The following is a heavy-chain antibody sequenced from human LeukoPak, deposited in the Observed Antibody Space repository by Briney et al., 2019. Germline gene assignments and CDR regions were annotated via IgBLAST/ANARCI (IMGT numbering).Heavy chain of an antibody. CDR2: IKQDGSEK. CDR3: ARVLDCSGGSCYFDY. V-gene: IGHV3-7*01. J-gene: IGHJ4*02. CDR1: GFTVSSNY. Sequence: GGSLRLSCAASGFTVSSNYMSWVRQAPGKGLEWVANIKQDGSEKYYVDSVKGRFTISRDNAKNSLYLQMNSLRAEDTAVYYCARVLDCSGGSCYFDYWGQGTLVTVSS. D-gene: IGHD2-15*01.